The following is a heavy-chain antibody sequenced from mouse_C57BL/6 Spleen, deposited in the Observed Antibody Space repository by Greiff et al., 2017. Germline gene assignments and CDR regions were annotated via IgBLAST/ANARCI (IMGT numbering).Heavy chain of an antibody. J-gene: IGHJ1*03. Sequence: QVQLQQPGAELVRPGSSVKLSCKASGYTFTSYWMHWVKQRPIQGLEWIGNIDPSDSETHYNQKFKDKATLTVDKSSSTAYMQLSSLTSEDSAVYYCARSNYYGSSPVFDVWGTGTTVTVSS. D-gene: IGHD1-1*01. CDR3: ARSNYYGSSPVFDV. V-gene: IGHV1-52*01. CDR1: GYTFTSYW. CDR2: IDPSDSET.